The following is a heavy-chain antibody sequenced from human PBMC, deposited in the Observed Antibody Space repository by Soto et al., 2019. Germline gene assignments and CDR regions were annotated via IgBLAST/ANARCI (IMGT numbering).Heavy chain of an antibody. Sequence: EVQLVESGGGLVQPGGSLRLSCAASGFTFSSYWMSWVRQAPGQGLAWVANIKQDGSEKYYVDSVKGRFTISRDNAKNSLYLRMNSLRAEDTAVYYCARDGIGYCSGGSCFFAFYPDYWGQGTLVTVSS. J-gene: IGHJ4*02. CDR3: ARDGIGYCSGGSCFFAFYPDY. V-gene: IGHV3-7*01. CDR1: GFTFSSYW. CDR2: IKQDGSEK. D-gene: IGHD2-15*01.